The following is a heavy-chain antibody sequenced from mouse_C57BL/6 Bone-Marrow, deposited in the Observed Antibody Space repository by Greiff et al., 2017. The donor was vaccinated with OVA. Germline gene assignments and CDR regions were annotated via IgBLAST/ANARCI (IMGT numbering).Heavy chain of an antibody. V-gene: IGHV1-81*01. CDR1: GYTFTSYG. Sequence: VKVVESGAELARPGASVKLSCKASGYTFTSYGISWVKQRTGQGLEWIGEIYPRSGNTYYNEKFKGKATLTADKSSSTAYMELRSLTSEDAAVYFCARNYFDYWGQGTTLTVSS. J-gene: IGHJ2*01. CDR2: IYPRSGNT. CDR3: ARNYFDY.